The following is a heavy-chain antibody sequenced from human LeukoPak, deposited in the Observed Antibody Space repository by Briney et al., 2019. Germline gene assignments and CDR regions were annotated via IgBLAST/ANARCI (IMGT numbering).Heavy chain of an antibody. CDR1: GGTFSSYG. D-gene: IGHD4-17*01. CDR3: ARARYGDYLPYY. Sequence: GASVKVSCTASGGTFSSYGISWVRQAPGQGLEWMGWISAYNGNTNYAQKLQGGVTMTTDTSTSTAYMELRSLRSDDTAVYYCARARYGDYLPYYWGQGTLVTVSS. CDR2: ISAYNGNT. J-gene: IGHJ4*02. V-gene: IGHV1-18*01.